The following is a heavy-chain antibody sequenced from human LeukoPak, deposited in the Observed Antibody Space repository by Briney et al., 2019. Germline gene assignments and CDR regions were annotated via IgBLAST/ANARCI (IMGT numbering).Heavy chain of an antibody. CDR3: ARGGFNMVRGVIPSNSYFYYMDI. CDR2: ITSSDFV. J-gene: IGHJ6*03. CDR1: GFTFSAYS. D-gene: IGHD3-10*01. Sequence: KPGGSLRLSCAASGFTFSAYSMNWVRQAPGKGLEWVSSITSSDFVYFADSLKGRFTISRDNGKGSLFLQMSSLRAEDTAVYYCARGGFNMVRGVIPSNSYFYYMDIWGKGTTVTVSS. V-gene: IGHV3-69-1*01.